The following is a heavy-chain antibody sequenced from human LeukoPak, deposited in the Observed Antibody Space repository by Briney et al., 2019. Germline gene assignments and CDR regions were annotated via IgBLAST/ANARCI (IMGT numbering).Heavy chain of an antibody. CDR2: TYYRSKRYN. CDR1: GDSVSSNSTA. J-gene: IGHJ3*02. D-gene: IGHD2-15*01. V-gene: IGHV6-1*01. Sequence: SQTLSLTCAISGDSVSSNSTAWNWISQSPSRGLEWLGRTYYRSKRYNDYAVSVKSRITSNPDTSKNQFSLQLNSVTPEDTAVYYCARGDCSGGICYSDSAFDIWGQGTMVTVSS. CDR3: ARGDCSGGICYSDSAFDI.